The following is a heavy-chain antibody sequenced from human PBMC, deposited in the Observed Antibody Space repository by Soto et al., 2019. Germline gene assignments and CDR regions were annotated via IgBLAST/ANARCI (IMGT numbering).Heavy chain of an antibody. Sequence: QVQLQESGPGLVKPSQTLSLTCTVSGGSISSGGYYWSWIRQYPGKGLEWIGYIYYSGSTYYNPSLKSRVTISVDTSKNQFSLKLSSVTAADTAVYYCGRGTYYDILTPDAFDIWGQGTMVTVSS. CDR2: IYYSGST. J-gene: IGHJ3*02. V-gene: IGHV4-31*03. D-gene: IGHD3-9*01. CDR3: GRGTYYDILTPDAFDI. CDR1: GGSISSGGYY.